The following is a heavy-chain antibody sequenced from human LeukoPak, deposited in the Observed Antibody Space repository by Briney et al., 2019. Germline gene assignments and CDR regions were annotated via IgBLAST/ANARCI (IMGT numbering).Heavy chain of an antibody. Sequence: ASVKVSCKASGYTFTSYYMHWVRQAPGQGLEWMGIINPSGGSTSYAQKFQGRVTMTRDMSTSTVYMELSSLRSEDTAVYYCARDSYDILTGYFRYYYMDVWGKGTRSPSP. CDR1: GYTFTSYY. J-gene: IGHJ6*03. V-gene: IGHV1-46*01. D-gene: IGHD3-9*01. CDR3: ARDSYDILTGYFRYYYMDV. CDR2: INPSGGST.